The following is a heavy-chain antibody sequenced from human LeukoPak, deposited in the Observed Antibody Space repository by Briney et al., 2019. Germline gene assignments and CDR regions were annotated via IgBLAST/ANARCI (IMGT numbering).Heavy chain of an antibody. Sequence: GRSLRLSCAASGFTVSSYGMYWVRQAPGKGLEWVAIIWFDGGNKYFADSVKGRFTISRDNSKNTLYLQMNSLRAEDTAIYYCARDLGVATIPHRYYYAMDGWGQGTTVTVSS. CDR1: GFTVSSYG. D-gene: IGHD5-24*01. CDR3: ARDLGVATIPHRYYYAMDG. CDR2: IWFDGGNK. J-gene: IGHJ6*02. V-gene: IGHV3-33*01.